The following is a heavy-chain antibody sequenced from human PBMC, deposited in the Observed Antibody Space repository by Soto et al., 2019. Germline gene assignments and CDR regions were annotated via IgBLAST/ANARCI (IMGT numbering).Heavy chain of an antibody. D-gene: IGHD3-10*02. CDR1: GFTFSRHW. J-gene: IGHJ4*02. Sequence: EVQLVESGGRIVQPGGSLRLSCSVSGFTFSRHWMHWVRQAPGKGRVWVSRISTDGSRTTYADSVKGRVTISRDNAKNTLTLDMRSMRAEDTAVYDCARDMLGPRAFDYWGQGTLVTVSS. CDR3: ARDMLGPRAFDY. CDR2: ISTDGSRT. V-gene: IGHV3-74*01.